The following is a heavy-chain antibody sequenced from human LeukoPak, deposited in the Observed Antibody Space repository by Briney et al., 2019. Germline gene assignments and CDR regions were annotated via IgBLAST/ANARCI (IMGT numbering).Heavy chain of an antibody. CDR1: GYTFSSYG. D-gene: IGHD1-26*01. CDR3: ARVDHSGSYYPIDY. Sequence: ASVKVSCKASGYTFSSYGISWVRQAPGQGLEWMGWMNPNSGNTGYAQKFQGRVTMTRNTSISTAYMELSSLRSEDTAVYYCARVDHSGSYYPIDYWGQGTLVTVSS. V-gene: IGHV1-8*02. CDR2: MNPNSGNT. J-gene: IGHJ4*02.